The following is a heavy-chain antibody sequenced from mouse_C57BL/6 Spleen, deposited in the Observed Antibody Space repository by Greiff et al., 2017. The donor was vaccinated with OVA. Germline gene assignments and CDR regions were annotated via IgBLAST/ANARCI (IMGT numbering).Heavy chain of an antibody. CDR2: ISDGGSYT. CDR3: ARALTTVVAYYFDY. J-gene: IGHJ2*01. V-gene: IGHV5-4*01. D-gene: IGHD1-1*01. CDR1: GFTFSSYA. Sequence: VQLKESGGGLVKPGGSLKLSCAASGFTFSSYAMSWVRQTPEKRLEWVATISDGGSYTYYPDNVKGRFTISRDNAKNNLYLQMSHLKSEDTAMYYCARALTTVVAYYFDYWGQGTTLTVSS.